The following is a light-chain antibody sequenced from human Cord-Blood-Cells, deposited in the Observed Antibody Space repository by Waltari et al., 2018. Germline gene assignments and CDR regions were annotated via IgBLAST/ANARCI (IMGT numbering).Light chain of an antibody. CDR2: DVS. CDR3: SSYTSSSTFVV. CDR1: SSDVGGYNY. V-gene: IGLV2-14*01. J-gene: IGLJ2*01. Sequence: QSALTQPASVSGSPGQSITISCTGTSSDVGGYNYVSLYQQHPGKAPKLMIYDVSKRPSVVSNRFSGSKSGNTASLPISGLQAEDEADYYCSSYTSSSTFVVFGGGTKLTVL.